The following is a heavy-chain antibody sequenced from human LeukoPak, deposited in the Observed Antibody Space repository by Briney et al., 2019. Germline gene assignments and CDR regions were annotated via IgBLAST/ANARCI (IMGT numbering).Heavy chain of an antibody. D-gene: IGHD3-10*01. J-gene: IGHJ4*02. CDR1: GYTFTGYY. Sequence: ASVKVSCKASGYTFTGYYMHWVRQAPGQGLEWMRWINPNSGGTNYAQKFQGRVTMTRDTSISTAYMELSRLRSDDTAVYYCARSRTGSGFLFDYWGQGTLVTVSS. V-gene: IGHV1-2*02. CDR3: ARSRTGSGFLFDY. CDR2: INPNSGGT.